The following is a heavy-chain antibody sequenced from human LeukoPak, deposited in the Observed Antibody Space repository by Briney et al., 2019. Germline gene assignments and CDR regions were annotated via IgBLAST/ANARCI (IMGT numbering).Heavy chain of an antibody. J-gene: IGHJ5*02. V-gene: IGHV3-53*01. D-gene: IGHD1-26*01. CDR3: ARAYSGSYYYWFDP. CDR2: IYIGGST. Sequence: GGSLRLSCAASGFTFSSNYMSWVRQAPGKGLEWVSVIYIGGSTYYADSVKGRFTISRDNSKNTLYLQMNSLRAEDTAVYYCARAYSGSYYYWFDPWGQGTLVTVSS. CDR1: GFTFSSNY.